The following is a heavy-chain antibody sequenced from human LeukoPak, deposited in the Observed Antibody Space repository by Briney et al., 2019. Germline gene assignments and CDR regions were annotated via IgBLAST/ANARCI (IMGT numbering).Heavy chain of an antibody. CDR2: ISISGSTM. Sequence: GGSLRLSCAASGFTFTKSEMNWVRQAPGKGLEWVSYISISGSTMYYAESVKGRFSISRDNAKNSLYLQMNSLRDEDTAVYYCARYLAAAGMYYFDYWGQGTLVTVSS. J-gene: IGHJ4*02. CDR1: GFTFTKSE. D-gene: IGHD6-13*01. V-gene: IGHV3-48*03. CDR3: ARYLAAAGMYYFDY.